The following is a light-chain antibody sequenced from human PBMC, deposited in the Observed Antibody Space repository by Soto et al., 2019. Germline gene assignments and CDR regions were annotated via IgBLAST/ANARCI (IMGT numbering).Light chain of an antibody. J-gene: IGKJ1*01. V-gene: IGKV1-9*01. CDR2: AAS. CDR3: QQPET. CDR1: QGISSY. Sequence: IQLTQSPSSLSASVGDRVTITCRASQGISSYLAGYQQKPGKAPKLLIYAASTLQSGVASRFSGSGSGTDLNLTVSSLQPEDFATYYCQQPETFGQGTKVEIK.